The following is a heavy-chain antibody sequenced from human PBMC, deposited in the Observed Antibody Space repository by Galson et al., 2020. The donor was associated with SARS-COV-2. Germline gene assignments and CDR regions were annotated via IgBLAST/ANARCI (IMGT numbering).Heavy chain of an antibody. CDR3: ARLRYDDVLTGYIVDV. D-gene: IGHD3-9*01. Sequence: ASVKVSCKASGYTFTDYYIHWVRQAPGQGLEWMGWINPKSGGPNYAQKFEGRVTMTRDTSITTAYMELSRLRADDTAVYYCARLRYDDVLTGYIVDVWGQGTMVTVSS. J-gene: IGHJ6*02. V-gene: IGHV1-2*02. CDR2: INPKSGGP. CDR1: GYTFTDYY.